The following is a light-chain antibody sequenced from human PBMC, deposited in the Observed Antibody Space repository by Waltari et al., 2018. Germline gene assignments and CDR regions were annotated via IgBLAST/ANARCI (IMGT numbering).Light chain of an antibody. Sequence: ETIMTQSPATLSVSPGETATLSCRASKSVGNNIAWFQQTPGQAPTLLIYVTSSRSTNIPGRFSGAGSGTDFTLTISGLQSEDFAVYYCQQYNEWPYTFGQGT. CDR3: QQYNEWPYT. V-gene: IGKV3-15*01. J-gene: IGKJ2*01. CDR1: KSVGNN. CDR2: VTS.